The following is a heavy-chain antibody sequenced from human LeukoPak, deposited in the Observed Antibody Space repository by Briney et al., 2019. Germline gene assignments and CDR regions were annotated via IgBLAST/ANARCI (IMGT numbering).Heavy chain of an antibody. CDR2: ISSSSSTI. CDR1: GFTFSSYS. CDR3: ARDHHRRLYDSQARDTFDI. J-gene: IGHJ3*02. V-gene: IGHV3-48*01. Sequence: GGSLRLSCAASGFTFSSYSMNWVRQAPGKGLEWVSYISSSSSTIHYADSVKGRFTISRDNAKNSLYLQMNSLRAEDTAMYYCARDHHRRLYDSQARDTFDIWGQGTMVTVS. D-gene: IGHD3-22*01.